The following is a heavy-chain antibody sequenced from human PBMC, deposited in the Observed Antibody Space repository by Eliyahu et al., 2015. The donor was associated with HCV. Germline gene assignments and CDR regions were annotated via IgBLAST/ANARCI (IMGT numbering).Heavy chain of an antibody. CDR1: GFTFDDYA. CDR2: ISWNSGSI. V-gene: IGHV3-9*01. J-gene: IGHJ4*02. D-gene: IGHD1-1*01. Sequence: EVQLVESGGGLVQPGRSLRLSCXXXGFTFDDYAMHWVRQAPGKGLEWVSGISWNSGSIGYADSVKGRFTISRDNAKNSLYLQMNSLRAEDTALYYCAKDFRDVQYWGQGTLVTVSS. CDR3: AKDFRDVQY.